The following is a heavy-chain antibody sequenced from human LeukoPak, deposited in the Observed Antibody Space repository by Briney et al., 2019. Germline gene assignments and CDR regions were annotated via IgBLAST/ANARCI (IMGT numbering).Heavy chain of an antibody. CDR2: ISAGGNS. Sequence: QAGGSLRLSCAASGFTFSSYAMTWVRQAPGKGLEWVSTISAGGNSYYADSVKGRFTISRDNSKNTLYLQMNSLRAEDTAVYYCAKDRSYYDILTGYYSFGWFDPWGQGTLVTVSS. D-gene: IGHD3-9*01. J-gene: IGHJ5*02. CDR1: GFTFSSYA. CDR3: AKDRSYYDILTGYYSFGWFDP. V-gene: IGHV3-23*01.